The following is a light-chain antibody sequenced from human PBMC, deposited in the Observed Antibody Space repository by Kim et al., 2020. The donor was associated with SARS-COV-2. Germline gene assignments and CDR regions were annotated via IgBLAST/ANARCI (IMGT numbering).Light chain of an antibody. Sequence: SVSQGQTASITCSGDKLGDKYACWYQQKPGQSPVLVIYQDNKRPSGIPERFSGSNSGNTATLTISGTQAMDEADYYCQAWDSSTAVFGGGTKLTVL. CDR3: QAWDSSTAV. CDR2: QDN. V-gene: IGLV3-1*01. J-gene: IGLJ2*01. CDR1: KLGDKY.